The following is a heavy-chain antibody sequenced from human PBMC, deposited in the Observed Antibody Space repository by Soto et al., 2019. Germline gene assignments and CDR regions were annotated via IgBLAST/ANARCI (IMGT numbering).Heavy chain of an antibody. CDR2: IIPIFGTA. CDR1: GGTFSSYA. J-gene: IGHJ6*02. D-gene: IGHD4-4*01. CDR3: ARVRSNYEIYYYYYYCMDV. Sequence: SVKVSCKASGGTFSSYAISWVRQAPGQGLEWMGGIIPIFGTANYAQKFQGRVTITADESTSTAYMELSSLRSEDTAVYYCARVRSNYEIYYYYYYCMDVWGQGTTVTVSS. V-gene: IGHV1-69*13.